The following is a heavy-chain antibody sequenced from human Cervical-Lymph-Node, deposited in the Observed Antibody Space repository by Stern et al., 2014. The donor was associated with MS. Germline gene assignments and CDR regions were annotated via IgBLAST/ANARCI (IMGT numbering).Heavy chain of an antibody. CDR2: IYPGDSDT. V-gene: IGHV5-51*01. Sequence: VQLVQSGAEVKKPGESLKISCKGSGHTFTNYWIAWVRQMPGKGLEWMGIIYPGDSDTRCSPSFRGQVTISADKSISTAYLQWSSLKASDTAMYLCARTYYYDTSGETYGMDVWGQGTTVTVSS. CDR1: GHTFTNYW. J-gene: IGHJ6*02. CDR3: ARTYYYDTSGETYGMDV. D-gene: IGHD3-22*01.